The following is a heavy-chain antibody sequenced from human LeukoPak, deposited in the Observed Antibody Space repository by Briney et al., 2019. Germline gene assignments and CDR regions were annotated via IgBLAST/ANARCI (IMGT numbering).Heavy chain of an antibody. CDR3: ARADRHSSLYFDY. CDR1: GFTFSSYA. CDR2: ISYDGSNK. Sequence: GGSLRLSCAASGFTFSSYAMHWVRQAPGKGLEWVAVISYDGSNKYYADSVKGRFTISRDNSKNTPYLQVNSLRAEDTAVYYCARADRHSSLYFDYWGQGTLVTVSS. D-gene: IGHD6-13*01. V-gene: IGHV3-30-3*01. J-gene: IGHJ4*02.